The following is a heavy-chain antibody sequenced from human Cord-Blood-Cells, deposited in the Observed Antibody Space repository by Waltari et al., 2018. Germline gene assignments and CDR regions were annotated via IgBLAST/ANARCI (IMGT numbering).Heavy chain of an antibody. J-gene: IGHJ3*02. D-gene: IGHD3-22*01. V-gene: IGHV3-30*04. CDR3: ARESYYYDSSGYAFDI. CDR2: ISYDGSNK. CDR1: GFTFSRYA. Sequence: QVQLVESGGGVVQPGRSLRLSCAASGFTFSRYAMHWVGKAPGKGLEWVALISYDGSNKYYADSVKGRFTISRDNSKNTLYLQMNSLRAEDTAVYYCARESYYYDSSGYAFDIWGQGTMVTVSS.